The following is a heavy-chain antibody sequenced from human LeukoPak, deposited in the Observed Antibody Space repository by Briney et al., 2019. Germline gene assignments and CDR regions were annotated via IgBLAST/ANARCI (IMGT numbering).Heavy chain of an antibody. D-gene: IGHD3-22*01. V-gene: IGHV4-39*07. CDR3: ARGPYSYDSSGAFDI. Sequence: SETLSLTRTVSGGSISSSSYYWGWIRQPPGKGLEWIGSIYYSGSTYYNPSLKSRVTISVDTSKNQFSPKLSSVTAADTAVYFCARGPYSYDSSGAFDIWGQGTMVTVSS. CDR1: GGSISSSSYY. CDR2: IYYSGST. J-gene: IGHJ3*02.